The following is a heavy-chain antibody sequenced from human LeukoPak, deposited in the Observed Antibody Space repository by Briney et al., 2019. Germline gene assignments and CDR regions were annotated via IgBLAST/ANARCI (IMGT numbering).Heavy chain of an antibody. CDR1: GYTFTSYY. J-gene: IGHJ4*02. D-gene: IGHD3-22*01. CDR3: ARGQPKYYYDSSGYYVDDY. V-gene: IGHV1-2*02. Sequence: GASVKVSCKASGYTFTSYYMHWVRQAPGQGLEWMGWINPNSGGTNYAQKFQGRVTMTRDTSISTAYMELSRLRSDDTAVYYCARGQPKYYYDSSGYYVDDYWGQGTLVTVSS. CDR2: INPNSGGT.